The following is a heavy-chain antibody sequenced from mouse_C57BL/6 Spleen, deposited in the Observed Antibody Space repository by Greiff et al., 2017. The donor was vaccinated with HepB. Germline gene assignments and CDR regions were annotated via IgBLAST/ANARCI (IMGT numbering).Heavy chain of an antibody. CDR3: AFKGTFAWFAY. V-gene: IGHV1-50*01. J-gene: IGHJ3*01. Sequence: QVQLQQPGAELVKPGASVKLSCKASGYTFTSYWMQWVKQRPGQGLEWIGEIDPSDSYTNYNQKFKGKATLTVDTSSSTAYMQLSSLTSEDSAVYYCAFKGTFAWFAYWGQGTLVTVSA. CDR2: IDPSDSYT. CDR1: GYTFTSYW. D-gene: IGHD1-3*01.